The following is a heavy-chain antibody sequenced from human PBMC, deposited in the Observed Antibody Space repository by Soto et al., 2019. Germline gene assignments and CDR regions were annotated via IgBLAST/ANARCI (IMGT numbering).Heavy chain of an antibody. V-gene: IGHV4-34*01. Sequence: SETLSLTCAVYGGSFSGYYWSWIRQPPGKGLEWIGEINHSGSTNYNPSLKSRVTISVDTSKNQFSLKLSSVTAADTALYYCARGRVEYFYGSGSYDFDYWGQGTLVTVSS. CDR2: INHSGST. CDR3: ARGRVEYFYGSGSYDFDY. J-gene: IGHJ4*02. D-gene: IGHD3-10*01. CDR1: GGSFSGYY.